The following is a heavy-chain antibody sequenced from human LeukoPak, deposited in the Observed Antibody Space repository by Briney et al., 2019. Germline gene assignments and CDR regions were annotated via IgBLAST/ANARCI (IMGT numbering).Heavy chain of an antibody. CDR2: INQDGSQK. Sequence: QPGGSLRLSCAVSGFTFNNYWASWVRQAPGKGLEWVANINQDGSQKYYVDSVKGRFTISRDNAKNSLYLQMNNLRAEDTAVYYCARALWLFHYWGQGTLVTVSS. V-gene: IGHV3-7*03. CDR3: ARALWLFHY. D-gene: IGHD2-21*01. J-gene: IGHJ4*02. CDR1: GFTFNNYW.